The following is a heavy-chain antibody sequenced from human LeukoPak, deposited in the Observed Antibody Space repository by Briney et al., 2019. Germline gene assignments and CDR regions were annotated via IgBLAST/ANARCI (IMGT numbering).Heavy chain of an antibody. J-gene: IGHJ5*02. CDR3: ARGLREEYGSGSYYNPLWWFDP. CDR1: GGTFSNYA. Sequence: ASVKVSCKASGGTFSNYAISWVGQAPGQGLEWMGGMIPSFHTTNYSQKLQGRVTMTTDTSTSTAYMELRSLRSDDTAVYYCARGLREEYGSGSYYNPLWWFDPWGQGTLVTVSS. V-gene: IGHV1-69*05. D-gene: IGHD3-10*01. CDR2: MIPSFHTT.